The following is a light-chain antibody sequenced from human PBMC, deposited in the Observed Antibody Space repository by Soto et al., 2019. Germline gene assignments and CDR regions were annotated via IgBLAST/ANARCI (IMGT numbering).Light chain of an antibody. CDR1: SSDVGGYNY. CDR2: EVN. CDR3: SSLAGSDNFVV. J-gene: IGLJ2*01. V-gene: IGLV2-8*01. Sequence: QSALTQPPSASGSPGQSVTISCTGTSSDVGGYNYVSWYQQHPGKAPKLIIYEVNKRPSGAPDRFSGSKSGNTASLTVSGLQAEDEADYYCSSLAGSDNFVVFGGGTKLTV.